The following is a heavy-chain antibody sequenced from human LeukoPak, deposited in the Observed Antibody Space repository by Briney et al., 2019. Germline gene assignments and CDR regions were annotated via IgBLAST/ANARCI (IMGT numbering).Heavy chain of an antibody. D-gene: IGHD4-11*01. CDR3: ARDLYRDSLPVSWFDP. V-gene: IGHV1-18*01. Sequence: ASVKVSCKASVYTFTSYGISWGRQAPGQGLEWMGLISDYNGNTNYAQKLQGRVTMTTDTSTSTAYMELRSLRSDDTDVYYCARDLYRDSLPVSWFDPWGQGTLVTVSS. CDR2: ISDYNGNT. CDR1: VYTFTSYG. J-gene: IGHJ5*02.